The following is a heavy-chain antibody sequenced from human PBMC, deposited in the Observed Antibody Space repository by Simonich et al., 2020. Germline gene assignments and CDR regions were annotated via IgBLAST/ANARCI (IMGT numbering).Heavy chain of an antibody. J-gene: IGHJ3*02. CDR2: INHSGST. Sequence: QVQLQQWGAGLLKPSETLSLTCAVYGGSFSGYYWSWIRQPPGKGLEGIGEINHSGSTNYNPSLKSRVTISVDTSKNQFSRKLSSVTAADTAVYYCARSTTGTTAFDIWGQGTMVTVSS. CDR1: GGSFSGYY. CDR3: ARSTTGTTAFDI. D-gene: IGHD1-1*01. V-gene: IGHV4-34*01.